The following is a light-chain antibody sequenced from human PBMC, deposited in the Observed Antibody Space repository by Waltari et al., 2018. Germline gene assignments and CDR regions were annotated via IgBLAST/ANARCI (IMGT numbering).Light chain of an antibody. Sequence: DIVMTQSPDSLAVSLGERATIKCNSSQSVLYSSNNKNYLAWYQQKPGQPPKLLIYWASTRESGVPDRFSGSGSGTDFTLTISSLQAEDVAVYYCQQYYSTPWTFGQGTKVEIK. CDR2: WAS. J-gene: IGKJ1*01. V-gene: IGKV4-1*01. CDR1: QSVLYSSNNKNY. CDR3: QQYYSTPWT.